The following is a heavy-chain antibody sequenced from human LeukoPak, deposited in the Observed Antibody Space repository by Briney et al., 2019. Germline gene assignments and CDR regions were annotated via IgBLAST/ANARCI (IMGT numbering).Heavy chain of an antibody. CDR1: GGSFSGYY. D-gene: IGHD4-17*01. CDR2: INHSGST. V-gene: IGHV4-34*01. Sequence: SETLSLTCAVYGGSFSGYYWGWIRQPPGKGLEWIGEINHSGSTNYNPSLKSRVTISVDTSKNQFSLKLSSVTAADTAVYYCASDYGDFDAFDIWGQGTMVTVSS. J-gene: IGHJ3*02. CDR3: ASDYGDFDAFDI.